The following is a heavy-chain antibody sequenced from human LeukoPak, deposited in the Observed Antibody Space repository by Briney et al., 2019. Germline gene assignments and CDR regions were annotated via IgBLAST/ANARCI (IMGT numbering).Heavy chain of an antibody. V-gene: IGHV4-39*07. CDR3: ARGAYGATTY. CDR1: GGSISSSSYY. D-gene: IGHD1-26*01. CDR2: IYYSGST. J-gene: IGHJ4*02. Sequence: PAETLSLTCTVSGGSISSSSYYWGWIRQPPGKGLEWIGSIYYSGSTNYNPSLKSRVTISVDTSKNQFSLKLSSVTAADTAVYYCARGAYGATTYWGQGTLVTVSS.